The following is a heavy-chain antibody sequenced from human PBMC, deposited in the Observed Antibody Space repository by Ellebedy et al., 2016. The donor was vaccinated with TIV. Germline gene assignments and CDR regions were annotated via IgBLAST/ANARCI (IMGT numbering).Heavy chain of an antibody. Sequence: SETLSLXXTVSGGSISSGGYYWSWIRQHPGKGLEWIGYIYYSGSTYYNPSLKSRVTISVDKSKNQFSLKLSSVTAADTAVYYCARNVAGRPYIDYWGQGTLVTVSS. CDR2: IYYSGST. V-gene: IGHV4-31*03. CDR1: GGSISSGGYY. J-gene: IGHJ4*02. CDR3: ARNVAGRPYIDY.